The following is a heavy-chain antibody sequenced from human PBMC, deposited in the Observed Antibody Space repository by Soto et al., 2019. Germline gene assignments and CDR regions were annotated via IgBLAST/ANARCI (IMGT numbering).Heavy chain of an antibody. Sequence: ASVKVSCKGSGYTFTGYYIHWVRQTPGQGPEWMGEISPQTGGTKYAQKYQGRVTMTRDTSITTVYMELSNLSPDDTAVYYCGRARRGELVLFYWGQGTLVTVSS. CDR1: GYTFTGYY. V-gene: IGHV1-2*02. CDR2: ISPQTGGT. J-gene: IGHJ4*02. D-gene: IGHD6-6*01. CDR3: GRARRGELVLFY.